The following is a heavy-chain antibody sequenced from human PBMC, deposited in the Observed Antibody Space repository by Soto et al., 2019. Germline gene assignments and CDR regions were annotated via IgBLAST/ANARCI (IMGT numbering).Heavy chain of an antibody. J-gene: IGHJ4*02. V-gene: IGHV1-2*02. CDR1: GYTFTGYY. CDR3: ARRTYYYGSGSHWDY. Sequence: QVQLVQSGAEVKKPGASVKVSCKASGYTFTGYYMHWVRQAPGQGLEWMGWINPNSGGTNYAQKFQGRVTMPRDTSISTDYMELSRLRSDDTAVYYCARRTYYYGSGSHWDYWGQGTLVTVSS. CDR2: INPNSGGT. D-gene: IGHD3-10*01.